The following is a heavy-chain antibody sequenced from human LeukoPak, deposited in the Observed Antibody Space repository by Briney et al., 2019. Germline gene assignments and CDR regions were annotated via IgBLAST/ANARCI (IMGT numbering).Heavy chain of an antibody. V-gene: IGHV3-23*01. CDR1: GFIFSNHA. CDR3: EISFDL. J-gene: IGHJ4*02. Sequence: GGSLRLSCAASGFIFSNHAVSWVRQAPGKGLEWVSTISGNGKSTFYVDSVKARFSISRDNSNNTLYLQMNSLRAEDSAIYYCEISFDLWGQGTLVTVSS. CDR2: ISGNGKST.